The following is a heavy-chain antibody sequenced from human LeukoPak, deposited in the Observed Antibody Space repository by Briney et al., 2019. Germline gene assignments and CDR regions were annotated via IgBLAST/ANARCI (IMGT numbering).Heavy chain of an antibody. CDR1: GFTFSDYY. CDR3: ARGLGEYGDY. V-gene: IGHV3-11*06. CDR2: ISSSSGYT. D-gene: IGHD3-16*01. J-gene: IGHJ4*02. Sequence: GGSLRLSCAASGFTFSDYYMGWIRQAPGKGLEWISYISSSSGYTNYADSVKGRFTISRDNAKNSLYLQMNSLRAEDTAVYYCARGLGEYGDYWGQGTLVTVSS.